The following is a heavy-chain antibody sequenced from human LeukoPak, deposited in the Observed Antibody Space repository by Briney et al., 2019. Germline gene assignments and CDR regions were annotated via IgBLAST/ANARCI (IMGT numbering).Heavy chain of an antibody. Sequence: ASVKVSCKVSGYTFTSYDINWVRQATGQGLEWMGWMNPNSGNTGYAQKFQGRVTITRNTSISTAYMELSSLRSEDTAVYYCARGRRDSSSAFWFDPWGQGTLVTVSS. V-gene: IGHV1-8*03. J-gene: IGHJ5*02. CDR3: ARGRRDSSSAFWFDP. CDR1: GYTFTSYD. CDR2: MNPNSGNT. D-gene: IGHD6-6*01.